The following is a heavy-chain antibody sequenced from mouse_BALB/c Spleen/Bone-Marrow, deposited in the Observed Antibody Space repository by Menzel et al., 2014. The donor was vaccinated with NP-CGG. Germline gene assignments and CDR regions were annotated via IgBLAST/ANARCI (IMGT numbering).Heavy chain of an antibody. Sequence: VVESGPELVKPGASVKISCKASGYTFTDYYINWVKQKPGQGLEWIGWIYPGSGNTKYNEKFKGKATLTVDTSSSTAYMQLSSLTSEDTAVYFCARSAYYGNYGGYWGQGTTLTVSS. CDR3: ARSAYYGNYGGY. J-gene: IGHJ2*01. CDR1: GYTFTDYY. V-gene: IGHV1-84*02. CDR2: IYPGSGNT. D-gene: IGHD2-10*01.